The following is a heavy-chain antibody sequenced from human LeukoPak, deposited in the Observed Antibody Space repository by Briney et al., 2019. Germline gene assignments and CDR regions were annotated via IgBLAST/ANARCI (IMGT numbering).Heavy chain of an antibody. CDR3: ARGGVYYDYVWGSYRYTQLDY. V-gene: IGHV3-48*03. CDR2: ISSSGSTI. Sequence: GGSLRLSCAASGFTFSSYEMNWVRQAPGKGLEWVSYISSSGSTIYYADSVRGRFTISRDNAKNSLYLQMNSLRAEDTAVYYCARGGVYYDYVWGSYRYTQLDYWGQGTLVTVSS. J-gene: IGHJ4*02. CDR1: GFTFSSYE. D-gene: IGHD3-16*02.